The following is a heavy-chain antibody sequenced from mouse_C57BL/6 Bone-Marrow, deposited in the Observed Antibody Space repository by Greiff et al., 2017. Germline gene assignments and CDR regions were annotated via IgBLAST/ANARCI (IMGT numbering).Heavy chain of an antibody. D-gene: IGHD2-2*01. CDR3: TTWGYDDGAWFAY. V-gene: IGHV14-4*01. CDR2: IDPENGDT. Sequence: SGAELVRPGASVKLSCTASGFNIKDDYMHWVKQRPEQGLEWIGWIDPENGDTEYASKFQGKATITADTSSNTAYLQLSSLTSEDTAVYYCTTWGYDDGAWFAYWGQGTLVTVSA. CDR1: GFNIKDDY. J-gene: IGHJ3*01.